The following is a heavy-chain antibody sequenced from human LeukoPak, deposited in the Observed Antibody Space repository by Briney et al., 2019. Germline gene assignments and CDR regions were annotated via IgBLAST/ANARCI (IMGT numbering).Heavy chain of an antibody. CDR3: SKDPVQHGNGLYWFDP. Sequence: GGSLRLSCAASGFTFNNYAVSWVRQAPGKGLDWVSGISASGAKTYYADSVKGRFTISRDNSRNTLYLQMTSLRVEDTAVYYCSKDPVQHGNGLYWFDPGGQGTVVTVSS. J-gene: IGHJ5*02. D-gene: IGHD1-1*01. CDR1: GFTFNNYA. V-gene: IGHV3-23*01. CDR2: ISASGAKT.